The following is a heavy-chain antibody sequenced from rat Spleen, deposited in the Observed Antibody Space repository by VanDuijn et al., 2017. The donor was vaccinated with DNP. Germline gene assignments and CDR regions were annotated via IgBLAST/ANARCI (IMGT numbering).Heavy chain of an antibody. CDR1: GFTFSDYN. J-gene: IGHJ2*01. CDR3: ARQARVYHFDY. Sequence: EVQLVESGGGLVQPGRSMKLSCAASGFTFSDYNMAWVRQAPKKGLEWVATISYDGSSTYYRDSVKGRFTISRDNAKSTLYLQMGSLRSEDSATYYCARQARVYHFDYWGQGVMVTVSS. V-gene: IGHV5-7*01. CDR2: ISYDGSST. D-gene: IGHD1-6*01.